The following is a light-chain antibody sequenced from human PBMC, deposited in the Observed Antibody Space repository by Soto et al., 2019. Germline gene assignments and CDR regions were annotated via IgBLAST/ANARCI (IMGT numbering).Light chain of an antibody. CDR3: QQRSNWPPET. V-gene: IGKV3D-20*02. CDR2: GAS. Sequence: EIVLTQSPGTLSLSPGERATLSCRASQSVSSSYLAWYQQKPGQAPRLLIYGASSRATGIPDRFSGSGSGTDFTLTISRLEPEDFAVYYCQQRSNWPPETFGGGTKVDIK. J-gene: IGKJ4*01. CDR1: QSVSSSY.